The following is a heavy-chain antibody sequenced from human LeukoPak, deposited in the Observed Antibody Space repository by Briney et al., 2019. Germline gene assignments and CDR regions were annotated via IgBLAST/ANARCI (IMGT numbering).Heavy chain of an antibody. CDR3: ARDMIPYYGMDV. Sequence: SQTLSLTCTVSGGSISSGSYYWSWIRQPAGKELEWIGRIYTSGSTNYNPSLKSRVTISVDTSKNQFSLKLSSVTAADTAVHYCARDMIPYYGMDVWGQGTTVTVSS. V-gene: IGHV4-61*02. J-gene: IGHJ6*02. CDR2: IYTSGST. CDR1: GGSISSGSYY. D-gene: IGHD3-16*01.